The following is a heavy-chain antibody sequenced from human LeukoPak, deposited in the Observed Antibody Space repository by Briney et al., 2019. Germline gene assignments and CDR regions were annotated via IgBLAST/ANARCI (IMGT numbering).Heavy chain of an antibody. Sequence: GGSLRLSFAASGFTFSNYWMSWVRQAPGKGLEWVANIKQDGSEKYYVDSVKGRFTISRDNAKNSLFLQMNSLRAEDTAVYYCARDEFGELPPYYFDYWGQGTLVTVSS. CDR3: ARDEFGELPPYYFDY. D-gene: IGHD3-10*01. CDR2: IKQDGSEK. CDR1: GFTFSNYW. V-gene: IGHV3-7*01. J-gene: IGHJ4*02.